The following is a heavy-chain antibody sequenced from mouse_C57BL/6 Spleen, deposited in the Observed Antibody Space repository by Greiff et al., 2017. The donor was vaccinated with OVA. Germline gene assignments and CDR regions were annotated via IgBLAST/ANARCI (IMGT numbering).Heavy chain of an antibody. J-gene: IGHJ4*01. CDR2: IYPGSGST. CDR3: ARGGGKAMDY. Sequence: QVQLQQSGAELVKPGASVKMSCKASGYTFTSYWITWVKQRPGQGLEWIGDIYPGSGSTNYTEKFKSKATLTVDTSSSTAYMQRSSLSSEDSAVYYGARGGGKAMDYWGQGTSVTVSS. V-gene: IGHV1-55*01. CDR1: GYTFTSYW.